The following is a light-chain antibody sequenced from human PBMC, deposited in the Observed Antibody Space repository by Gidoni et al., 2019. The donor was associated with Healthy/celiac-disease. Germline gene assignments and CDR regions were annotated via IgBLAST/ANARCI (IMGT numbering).Light chain of an antibody. CDR2: DAS. Sequence: EIVLTQSPATLSLSPGEIATLSCRASQSVSSYLAWYQQKPGQAPRLLIYDASNRATGIPARFSGSGSGTDFTLTISSLEPEDFAVYYCQQRSNWPPGCSFGQGTKLEIK. J-gene: IGKJ2*04. CDR3: QQRSNWPPGCS. CDR1: QSVSSY. V-gene: IGKV3-11*01.